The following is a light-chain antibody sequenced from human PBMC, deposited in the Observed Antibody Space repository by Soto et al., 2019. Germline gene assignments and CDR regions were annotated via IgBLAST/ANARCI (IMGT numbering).Light chain of an antibody. CDR3: QQYGSSPQT. CDR2: GAS. V-gene: IGKV3-20*01. CDR1: QSVKSSY. J-gene: IGKJ1*01. Sequence: EIVLTQSPGTLSLSPGERATLSCRASQSVKSSYLAWYQQKPGQAPRLLIYGASSRATGIPDRFSGSGSGTDFTITISRLEPEDFGVYYCQQYGSSPQTFGQGTKVEIK.